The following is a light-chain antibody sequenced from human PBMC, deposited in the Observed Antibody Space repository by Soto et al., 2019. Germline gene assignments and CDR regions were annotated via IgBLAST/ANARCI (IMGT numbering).Light chain of an antibody. Sequence: EIVMTQSPATLSVSPGERATLSCRASQSVSSNLAWYQQKPGKAPRLLIYGASTRATGIPARFSGSGSGTEFTLNISSLQSEDFAFYYCQQYNNWPPLTFGQGTKVEIK. CDR2: GAS. CDR1: QSVSSN. J-gene: IGKJ1*01. V-gene: IGKV3-15*01. CDR3: QQYNNWPPLT.